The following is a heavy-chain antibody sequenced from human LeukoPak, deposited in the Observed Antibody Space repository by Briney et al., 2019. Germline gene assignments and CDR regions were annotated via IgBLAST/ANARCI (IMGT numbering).Heavy chain of an antibody. V-gene: IGHV4-4*07. Sequence: SETLSLTCTVCGGSITNYYWSWIRQPAGKGLEWIGRIYTSGSLNYNPSLRSRVTMSVDTSKNQFSLKLSSVTAADTAVYYCARDRGGATYYFDYWGQGTLVTVSS. CDR1: GGSITNYY. CDR2: IYTSGSL. D-gene: IGHD1-26*01. CDR3: ARDRGGATYYFDY. J-gene: IGHJ4*02.